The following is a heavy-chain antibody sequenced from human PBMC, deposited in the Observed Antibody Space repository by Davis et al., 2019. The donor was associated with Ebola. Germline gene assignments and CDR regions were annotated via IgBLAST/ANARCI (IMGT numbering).Heavy chain of an antibody. V-gene: IGHV1-3*01. J-gene: IGHJ4*02. D-gene: IGHD6-19*01. Sequence: ASVKVSCKASGFTLANYAIHWVRQAPGQRLEWMGWVHGGNGNTKYSQRFQGRVTITTDISASTVYLDLTSLRSDDTAVFYCARASFGYNSGWYADYWGPGSLVTVSS. CDR3: ARASFGYNSGWYADY. CDR1: GFTLANYA. CDR2: VHGGNGNT.